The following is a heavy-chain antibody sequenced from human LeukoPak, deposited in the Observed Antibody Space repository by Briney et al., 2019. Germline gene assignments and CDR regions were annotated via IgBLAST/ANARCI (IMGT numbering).Heavy chain of an antibody. D-gene: IGHD3-9*01. Sequence: GRSLRLSCAASGFTFDDYAMHWVRQAPGKGLEWVSGISWNSGSIGYADSVKGRFTISRDNAKNSLYLQMNSLRAEDTAVYYCARDLEGVLRYFDWLKPYGMDVWGQGTTVTVSS. CDR2: ISWNSGSI. V-gene: IGHV3-9*01. CDR1: GFTFDDYA. J-gene: IGHJ6*02. CDR3: ARDLEGVLRYFDWLKPYGMDV.